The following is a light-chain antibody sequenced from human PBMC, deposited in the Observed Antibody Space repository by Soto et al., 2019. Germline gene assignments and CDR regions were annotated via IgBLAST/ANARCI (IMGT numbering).Light chain of an antibody. J-gene: IGKJ1*01. CDR1: QSVSRSS. V-gene: IGKV3-20*01. CDR3: QQYGSSPRT. CDR2: GAS. Sequence: EMVLTQSPGSLSLSPGERATLSCRASQSVSRSSLAWYQQKPGQAPRLLIYGASNRATGIPDRFSGSGSGTDFTLTTSRLEPEDFAVYYCQQYGSSPRTFGQGTKVEIK.